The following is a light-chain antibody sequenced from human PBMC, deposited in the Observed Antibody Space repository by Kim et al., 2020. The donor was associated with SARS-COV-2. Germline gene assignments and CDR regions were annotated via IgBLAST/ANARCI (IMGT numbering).Light chain of an antibody. CDR2: YAS. CDR3: HQSNTLPRT. J-gene: IGKJ1*01. V-gene: IGKV6D-21*02. Sequence: VTPKEKVTITCRASQGIGDSIHWYQQKPDQSPKLLIKYASQSVSGVPSRFSGSGSGTDFTLTIKGLEAEDAAAYYCHQSNTLPRTFGQGTKVDIK. CDR1: QGIGDS.